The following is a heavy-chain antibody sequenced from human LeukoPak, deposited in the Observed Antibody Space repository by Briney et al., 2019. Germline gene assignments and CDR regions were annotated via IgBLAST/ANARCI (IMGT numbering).Heavy chain of an antibody. CDR2: IYYSGST. J-gene: IGHJ4*02. V-gene: IGHV4-61*01. CDR1: GGSVSSGSYY. CDR3: ARGRWKTGMDSPYYFDY. D-gene: IGHD2-2*03. Sequence: SETLSLTCTVSGGSVSSGSYYWSWIRQPPGKGLEWIGYIYYSGSTNYNPSLKSRVTMSVDTSMNQFSLKLSSVTAADTAVYYCARGRWKTGMDSPYYFDYWGQGTLVTVSS.